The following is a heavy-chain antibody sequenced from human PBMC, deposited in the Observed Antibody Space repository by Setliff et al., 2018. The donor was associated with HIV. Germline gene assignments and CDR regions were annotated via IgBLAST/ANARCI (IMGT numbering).Heavy chain of an antibody. J-gene: IGHJ4*02. Sequence: PSETLSLTCAVSGDSISSGDYYWSWIRQHPRKGLEWIGYIYYTGSTYYNPSLKSRVTISVDTSKNQFSLKLSSVTAADTAVYYCARAPFYYGSGSYQTFDYWGQGTLVTVSS. D-gene: IGHD3-10*01. V-gene: IGHV4-31*11. CDR1: GDSISSGDYY. CDR3: ARAPFYYGSGSYQTFDY. CDR2: IYYTGST.